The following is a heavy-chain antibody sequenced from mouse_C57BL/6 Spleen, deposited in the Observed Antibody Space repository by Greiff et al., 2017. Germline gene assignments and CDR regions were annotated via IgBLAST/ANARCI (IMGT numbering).Heavy chain of an antibody. V-gene: IGHV1-62-2*01. D-gene: IGHD2-1*01. Sequence: VKLQESGAELVKPGASVKLSCKASGYTFTEYTIHWVKQRSGQGLEWIGWFYPGSGSIKYNEKFKDKATLTADKSSSTVYMELSRLTSEDSAVYFWSRHVPLYYGNHSLYYYAMDYWGQGTSVTVSS. CDR2: FYPGSGSI. CDR3: SRHVPLYYGNHSLYYYAMDY. CDR1: GYTFTEYT. J-gene: IGHJ4*01.